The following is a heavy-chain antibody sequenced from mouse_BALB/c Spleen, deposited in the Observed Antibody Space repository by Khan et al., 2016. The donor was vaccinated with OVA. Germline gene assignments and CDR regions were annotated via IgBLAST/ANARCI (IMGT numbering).Heavy chain of an antibody. CDR3: ARGNYYGYYFDY. Sequence: VQLKQSGPGLVKPSQSLSLTCTVTGYSITSGYAWNWIRQFPGNKLEWMGYISYSGVTSYTPSLKSRISITRDTSKNQFFLQLYSVTTEDTATYCCARGNYYGYYFDYWGQGTTLTVSS. CDR2: ISYSGVT. V-gene: IGHV3-2*02. D-gene: IGHD1-1*01. CDR1: GYSITSGYA. J-gene: IGHJ2*01.